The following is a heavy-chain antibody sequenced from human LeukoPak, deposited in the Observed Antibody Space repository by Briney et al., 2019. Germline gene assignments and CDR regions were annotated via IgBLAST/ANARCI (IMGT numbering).Heavy chain of an antibody. CDR2: IRHDGSIK. CDR1: GFIFSTYG. Sequence: GGSLRLSCAACGFIFSTYGMYWVRQAPAKGLEGVAFIRHDGSIKNSADPVKGRSTIPRDNSKNTLYLQMNSLRAEETAVYYCAKDSLADIDYWGQGTLVTVSS. J-gene: IGHJ4*02. V-gene: IGHV3-30*02. CDR3: AKDSLADIDY. D-gene: IGHD2-2*01.